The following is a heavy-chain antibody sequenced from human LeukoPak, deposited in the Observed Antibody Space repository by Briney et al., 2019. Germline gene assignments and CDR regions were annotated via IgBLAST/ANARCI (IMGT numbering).Heavy chain of an antibody. Sequence: SGGSLRLSCVTSRFSFNEYGMHWVRQAPGKALEWVTFLEHDATKEYYADPVRGRFTVSRDNSKNTLYLQMNSLRAEDTAVYYCARDQTPVLLWFGEPTPLFDYWGQGTLVTVSS. V-gene: IGHV3-30*02. CDR2: LEHDATKE. CDR1: RFSFNEYG. D-gene: IGHD3-10*01. CDR3: ARDQTPVLLWFGEPTPLFDY. J-gene: IGHJ4*02.